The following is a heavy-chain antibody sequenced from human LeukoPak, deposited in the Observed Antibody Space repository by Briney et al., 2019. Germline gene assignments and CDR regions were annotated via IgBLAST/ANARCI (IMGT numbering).Heavy chain of an antibody. D-gene: IGHD3-10*02. CDR2: TYYSGST. CDR1: GGSISSSSYY. CDR3: ARLTTMSRLFDI. J-gene: IGHJ3*02. V-gene: IGHV4-39*01. Sequence: SETLSLTCTVSGGSISSSSYYWGWIRQPPGKGLEWIGSTYYSGSTYYNPSLKSRVTISVDTSKNQFSLKLSSVTAADTAVYYCARLTTMSRLFDIWGQGTMVTVSS.